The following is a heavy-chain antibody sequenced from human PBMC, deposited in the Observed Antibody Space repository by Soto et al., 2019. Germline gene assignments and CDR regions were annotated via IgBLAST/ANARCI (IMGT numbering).Heavy chain of an antibody. CDR2: IYYSGST. Sequence: QVQLQESGPGLVKPSETLSLTCTVSGVSVNTAGYYWTWIRQPPGKALEWVGFIYYSGSTNSNPSLKSRATVSMDTSKNQFSLRLSSVTAADTAVYYCARDTGRGGDYLQWGQGTLVTVSS. V-gene: IGHV4-61*08. J-gene: IGHJ4*02. D-gene: IGHD4-17*01. CDR1: GVSVNTAGYY. CDR3: ARDTGRGGDYLQ.